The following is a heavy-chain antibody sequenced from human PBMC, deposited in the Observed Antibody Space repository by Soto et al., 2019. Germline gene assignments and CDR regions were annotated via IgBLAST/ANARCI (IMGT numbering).Heavy chain of an antibody. J-gene: IGHJ5*02. CDR3: ARDLYSGSSERFER. Sequence: PSLTCYVSGYSISSGYYWGWIRQPPGKGLEWIGSIYHSGSTYYNPSLKSRVTISVDTSKNQFSLKLSSVTAADTAVYYCARDLYSGSSERFERLGKGNMVTVST. D-gene: IGHD6-6*01. CDR1: GYSISSGYY. CDR2: IYHSGST. V-gene: IGHV4-38-2*02.